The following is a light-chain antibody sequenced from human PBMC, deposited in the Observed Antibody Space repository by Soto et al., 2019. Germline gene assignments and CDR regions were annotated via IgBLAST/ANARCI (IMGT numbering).Light chain of an antibody. CDR3: NSYTSSSTHV. CDR1: SSDVGGHNH. Sequence: QSVLTQPASVSGSPGQSITISCTGSSSDVGGHNHVSWYQQHPGKAPKLISYEVGNRPSGVSNRFSGSKSGNTASLTISGFQAEDEADYYCNSYTSSSTHVFGTGTKLTVL. J-gene: IGLJ1*01. V-gene: IGLV2-14*01. CDR2: EVG.